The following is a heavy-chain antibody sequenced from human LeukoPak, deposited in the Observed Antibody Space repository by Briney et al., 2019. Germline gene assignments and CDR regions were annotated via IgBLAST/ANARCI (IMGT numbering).Heavy chain of an antibody. V-gene: IGHV3-23*01. J-gene: IGHJ4*02. CDR2: ISGSGGST. CDR3: AKRLILFYYCDY. CDR1: GFTFSSYA. Sequence: PGGSLRLSCAASGFTFSSYAMSWVRQAPGKWLEWVSAISGSGGSTYYADSVKGRFTISRDNSKNTLYLQMNSLRAEDTAVYYCAKRLILFYYCDYWGQGTLVTVSS.